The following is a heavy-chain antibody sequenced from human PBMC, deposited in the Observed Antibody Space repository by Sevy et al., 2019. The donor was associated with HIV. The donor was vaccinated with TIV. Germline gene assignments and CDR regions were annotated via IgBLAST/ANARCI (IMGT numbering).Heavy chain of an antibody. Sequence: SETLSLTCTVSGDSFSSYFWAWIRQPAGKGLEWIGRINTSGSTNYNPSLKSRVTMSVDTSKRQFSLKVTSLTAAETAIYFCSRSNWVTATNGFSKSYYFDYWGQGSLVTVSS. CDR2: INTSGST. CDR3: SRSNWVTATNGFSKSYYFDY. V-gene: IGHV4-4*07. CDR1: GDSFSSYF. D-gene: IGHD7-27*01. J-gene: IGHJ4*02.